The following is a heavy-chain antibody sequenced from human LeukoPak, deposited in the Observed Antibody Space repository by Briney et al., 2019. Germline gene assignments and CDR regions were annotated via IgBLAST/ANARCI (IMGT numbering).Heavy chain of an antibody. CDR2: INHSGST. D-gene: IGHD6-6*01. CDR1: GGSLSGYY. CDR3: ARGWQLHHYYMDV. J-gene: IGHJ6*03. Sequence: SETLSLTCAVYGGSLSGYYWSWIRQPPGKGLEWIGEINHSGSTNYNPSLKSRVTISVDTSKNQFSLKLSSVTAADTAVYYCARGWQLHHYYMDVWGKGTTVTVSS. V-gene: IGHV4-34*01.